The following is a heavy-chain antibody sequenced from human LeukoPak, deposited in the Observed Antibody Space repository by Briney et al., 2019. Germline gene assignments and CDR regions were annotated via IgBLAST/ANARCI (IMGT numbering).Heavy chain of an antibody. CDR2: IYASGST. Sequence: PSETLFLTCTVSGSSISGYKWSWIRQPAGKGLEWIGRIYASGSTDYNPSLKSRVTMLVDTSRSQFFLMLCSVTAADTAVYYCARGIVGATASDYWGRGAVVSASS. CDR3: ARGIVGATASDY. V-gene: IGHV4-4*07. J-gene: IGHJ4*02. D-gene: IGHD1-26*01. CDR1: GSSISGYK.